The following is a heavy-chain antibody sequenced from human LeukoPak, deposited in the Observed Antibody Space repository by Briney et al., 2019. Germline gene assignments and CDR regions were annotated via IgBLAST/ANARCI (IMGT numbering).Heavy chain of an antibody. Sequence: PSETLSLTCAVYGGSFSGYYWNWIRQAPGKGLEWISYISSSSSAIYYADSVKGRFTISRDNAKNSLYLQMSSLRDEDTAVYYCAQKGGTDHWGQGTLVTVSS. CDR2: ISSSSSAI. V-gene: IGHV3-48*02. CDR3: AQKGGTDH. CDR1: GGSFSGYY. J-gene: IGHJ4*02. D-gene: IGHD2-15*01.